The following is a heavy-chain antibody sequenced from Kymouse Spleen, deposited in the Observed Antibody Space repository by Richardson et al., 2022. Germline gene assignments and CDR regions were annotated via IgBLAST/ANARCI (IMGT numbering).Heavy chain of an antibody. J-gene: IGHJ4*02. V-gene: IGHV3-15*01. CDR1: GFTFSNAW. CDR3: TTNVDTAMVRFDY. D-gene: IGHD5-18,IGHD5-18*01. CDR2: IKSKTDGGTT. Sequence: EVQLVESGGGLVKPGGSLRLSCAASGFTFSNAWMSWVRQAPGKGLEWVGRIKSKTDGGTTDYAAPVKGRFTISRDDSKNTLYLQMNSLKTEDTAVYYCTTNVDTAMVRFDYWGQGTLVTVSS.